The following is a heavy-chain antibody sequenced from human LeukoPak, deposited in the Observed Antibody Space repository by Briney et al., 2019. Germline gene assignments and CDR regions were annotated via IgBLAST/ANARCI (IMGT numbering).Heavy chain of an antibody. D-gene: IGHD1-1*01. CDR1: GFTFSNYG. Sequence: GGSLRLSCAASGFTFSNYGMHWVRQAPGKGLEWVALISYDGVNKYYADSVKGRFTISRDNSKNTLYLRMNSLRVEDTALYYCAKLRELVTYYYYYGLDVWGQGATVTVSS. J-gene: IGHJ6*02. CDR3: AKLRELVTYYYYYGLDV. V-gene: IGHV3-30*18. CDR2: ISYDGVNK.